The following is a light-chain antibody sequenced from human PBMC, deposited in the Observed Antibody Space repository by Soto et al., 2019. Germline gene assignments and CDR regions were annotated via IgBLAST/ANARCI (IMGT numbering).Light chain of an antibody. CDR2: DTS. CDR1: ERVATSY. Sequence: PGDSATLSCRASERVATSYFAWYQQRRGQAPTLFIYDTSTRATGVPDRFTGSGSGTEFTLTISSVEPEDFAVYYCQQYGRSPLYTFGQGTQLEI. J-gene: IGKJ2*01. CDR3: QQYGRSPLYT. V-gene: IGKV3-20*01.